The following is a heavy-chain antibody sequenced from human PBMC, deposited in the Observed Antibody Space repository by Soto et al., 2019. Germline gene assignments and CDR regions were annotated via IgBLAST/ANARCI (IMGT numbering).Heavy chain of an antibody. J-gene: IGHJ4*02. V-gene: IGHV4-59*01. D-gene: IGHD3-10*01. CDR3: ARESPREVWFGELFIDY. CDR2: IYYSGST. Sequence: GQGLEWIGYIYYSGSTNYNPSLKSRVTISVDTSKNQFSLKLSSVTAADTAVYYCARESPREVWFGELFIDYWGQGTLVTVSS.